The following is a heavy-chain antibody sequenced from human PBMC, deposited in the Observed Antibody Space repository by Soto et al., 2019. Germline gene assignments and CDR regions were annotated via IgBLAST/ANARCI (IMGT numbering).Heavy chain of an antibody. D-gene: IGHD6-19*01. Sequence: ASVKVSFKASGYTFSGFYMHWVRQAPGQGLEWMGWINPNSGGTKSAEKFQGRVTMTRDTSISTAYMELSRLTSDDTVVYYCASAAVTGTAGLDFWGQGTQVTVSS. CDR3: ASAAVTGTAGLDF. J-gene: IGHJ4*02. V-gene: IGHV1-2*02. CDR2: INPNSGGT. CDR1: GYTFSGFY.